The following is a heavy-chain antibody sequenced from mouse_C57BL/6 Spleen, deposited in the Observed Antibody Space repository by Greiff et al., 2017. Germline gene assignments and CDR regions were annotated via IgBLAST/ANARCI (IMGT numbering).Heavy chain of an antibody. CDR1: GYTFTDYE. Sequence: VQLQQSGAELVRPGASVTLSCKASGYTFTDYEMHWVKQTPVHGLEWIGAIDPETGGTAYNQKFKGKAILTADKSSSTAYMELRSLTSEDSAVYYCTRSTASGDYFDYWGQGTTLTVSS. D-gene: IGHD1-2*01. V-gene: IGHV1-15*01. CDR2: IDPETGGT. CDR3: TRSTASGDYFDY. J-gene: IGHJ2*01.